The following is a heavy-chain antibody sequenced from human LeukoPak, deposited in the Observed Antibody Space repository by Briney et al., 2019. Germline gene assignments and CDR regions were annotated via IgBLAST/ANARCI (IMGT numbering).Heavy chain of an antibody. CDR1: GGSISSSSYY. Sequence: SETLSLTCTVSGGSISSSSYYWGWIRQPPGKGLEWIGSIYYSGSTYYNPSLKSRVTISVDTPKNQFSLKLSSVTAADTAVYYCARHEEYSSSSDAFDIWGQGTMVTVSS. CDR2: IYYSGST. CDR3: ARHEEYSSSSDAFDI. J-gene: IGHJ3*02. V-gene: IGHV4-39*01. D-gene: IGHD6-6*01.